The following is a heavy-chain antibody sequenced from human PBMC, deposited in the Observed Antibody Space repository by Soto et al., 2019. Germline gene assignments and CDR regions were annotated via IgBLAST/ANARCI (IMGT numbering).Heavy chain of an antibody. CDR1: GFSLSTSGVG. J-gene: IGHJ4*02. Sequence: QITLKESGPTLVKPTQTLTLTCTFSGFSLSTSGVGVGWIRQPPGKALEWLALIYWDDDKRYSPSLKSRLTIPKDTSKNPGVPKMTNMDPVDTAKYYCANRTVTIVRGVTPFDYWGQGTLVTVSS. CDR3: ANRTVTIVRGVTPFDY. V-gene: IGHV2-5*02. CDR2: IYWDDDK. D-gene: IGHD3-10*01.